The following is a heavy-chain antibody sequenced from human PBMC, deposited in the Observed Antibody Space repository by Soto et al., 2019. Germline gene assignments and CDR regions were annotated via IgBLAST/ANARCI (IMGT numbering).Heavy chain of an antibody. V-gene: IGHV1-18*04. J-gene: IGHJ4*02. CDR1: GYSFSYYG. CDR3: ARDRLRGFDSSGFYS. D-gene: IGHD3-22*01. Sequence: QVQLVQSGAELRKPGASVKVSCQTFGYSFSYYGVNWVRQAPGQGLEWMGWINPYNGNRNYAQKFEERVTMTAAAPTTTLYLELRSLKSDDTAIYYCARDRLRGFDSSGFYSWGQGTLVTVSS. CDR2: INPYNGNR.